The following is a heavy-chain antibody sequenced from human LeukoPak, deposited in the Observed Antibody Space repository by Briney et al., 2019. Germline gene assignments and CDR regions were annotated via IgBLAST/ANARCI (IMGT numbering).Heavy chain of an antibody. D-gene: IGHD3-22*01. CDR3: ASSPYYYDSSGYYYYGMDV. CDR1: GYTFTSYY. Sequence: ASVKVSCKASGYTFTSYYMHWVRQAPGQGLEWMGIINPSGGSTSYAQKFQGRVTMTRDTSTSTVYMELSSVTAADTAVYYCASSPYYYDSSGYYYYGMDVWGQGTTVTVSS. V-gene: IGHV1-46*01. CDR2: INPSGGST. J-gene: IGHJ6*02.